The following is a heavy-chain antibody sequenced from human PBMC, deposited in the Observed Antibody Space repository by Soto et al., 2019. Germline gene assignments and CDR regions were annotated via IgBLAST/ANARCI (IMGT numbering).Heavy chain of an antibody. CDR2: IYYSGST. J-gene: IGHJ4*02. V-gene: IGHV4-39*01. D-gene: IGHD5-18*01. CDR1: GGSISSSSYY. CDR3: ASPKSGYSYGYPFDY. Sequence: SETLSLTCTVSGGSISSSSYYWGWIRQPPGKGLEWIGSIYYSGSTYYNPSLKSRVTISVDTSKNRFSLKLSSVTAADTAVYYCASPKSGYSYGYPFDYWGQGTLVTVSS.